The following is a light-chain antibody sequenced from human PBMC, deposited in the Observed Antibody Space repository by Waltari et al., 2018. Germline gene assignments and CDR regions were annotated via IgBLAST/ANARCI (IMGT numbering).Light chain of an antibody. CDR2: DAS. CDR3: LQHSNWPRFT. Sequence: DIVLSQSPATLSLSPGERATLSCRASQSVSRYLAWYQQKPGQAPRLLIYDASNRATGIPVRFSGSGSGTDFTLTISSLVPEDFAVYYCLQHSNWPRFTFGPGTKVDIK. J-gene: IGKJ3*01. V-gene: IGKV3-11*01. CDR1: QSVSRY.